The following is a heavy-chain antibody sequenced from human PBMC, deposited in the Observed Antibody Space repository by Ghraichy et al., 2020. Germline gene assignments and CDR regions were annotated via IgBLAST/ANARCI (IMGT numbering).Heavy chain of an antibody. D-gene: IGHD3-22*01. CDR3: ARGGYDSSGYYYDY. J-gene: IGHJ4*02. CDR2: IYYSGST. Sequence: SETLSLTCTVSGGSISSYYWSWIRQPPGKGLEWIGYIYYSGSTNYNPSLKSRVTISVDTSKNQFSLKLSSVTAADTAVYYCARGGYDSSGYYYDYWGQGTLVTVSS. CDR1: GGSISSYY. V-gene: IGHV4-59*01.